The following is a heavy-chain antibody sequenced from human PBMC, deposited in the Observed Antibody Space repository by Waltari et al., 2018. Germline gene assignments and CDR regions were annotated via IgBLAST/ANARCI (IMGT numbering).Heavy chain of an antibody. CDR1: GGSISSSSYY. CDR2: IYYSGST. V-gene: IGHV4-39*01. J-gene: IGHJ3*02. D-gene: IGHD3-22*01. Sequence: QLQLQESGPGLVKPSETLSLTCTVSGGSISSSSYYWGGIRQPPGKGLEWIGSIYYSGSTYYNPSLKSRVTISVDTSKNQFSLKLSSVTAADTAVYYCASHYDSSTGAFDIWGQGTMVTVSS. CDR3: ASHYDSSTGAFDI.